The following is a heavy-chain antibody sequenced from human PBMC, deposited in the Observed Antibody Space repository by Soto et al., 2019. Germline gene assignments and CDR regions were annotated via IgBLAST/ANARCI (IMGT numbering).Heavy chain of an antibody. D-gene: IGHD2-2*01. CDR2: INHSGST. Sequence: SDTCSVEDGSFSGYYWSRIRQKPGKGLEWIGEINHSGSTNYNPSLKSRVTISVDTSKNQFSLKLSSVTAADTAVYYCARGLVYCSSTSCYANYYYYMDVWGKGTTVTVSS. CDR1: DGSFSGYY. J-gene: IGHJ6*03. CDR3: ARGLVYCSSTSCYANYYYYMDV. V-gene: IGHV4-34*01.